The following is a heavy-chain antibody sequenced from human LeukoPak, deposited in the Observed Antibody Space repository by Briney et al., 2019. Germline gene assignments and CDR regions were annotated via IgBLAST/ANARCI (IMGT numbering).Heavy chain of an antibody. CDR2: ISMDGSQQ. CDR1: GFRLNGYA. Sequence: GGSLTLSCAASGFRLNGYAMHWVRQPPGTGLEWVAVISMDGSQQYYADSVKGRLTISRYNYKNTLYLQMNSLRSEDTSVYYCGREVYSYALGALDLWGQGTMVTVSS. J-gene: IGHJ3*01. D-gene: IGHD2-2*01. CDR3: GREVYSYALGALDL. V-gene: IGHV3-30*14.